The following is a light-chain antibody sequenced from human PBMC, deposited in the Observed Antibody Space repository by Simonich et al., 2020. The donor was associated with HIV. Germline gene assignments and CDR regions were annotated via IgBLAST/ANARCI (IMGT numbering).Light chain of an antibody. Sequence: QSALTQPASVSGSPGQSITISCTGTSSDVGGYNYVSWYQQHQGKAPKLMIYDVSKRPSGGSNRFSGSKSGNTASLTISGLQAEDEADYYCSSYTSSSTVVFGGGTKLTVL. CDR2: DVS. CDR1: SSDVGGYNY. CDR3: SSYTSSSTVV. J-gene: IGLJ2*01. V-gene: IGLV2-14*01.